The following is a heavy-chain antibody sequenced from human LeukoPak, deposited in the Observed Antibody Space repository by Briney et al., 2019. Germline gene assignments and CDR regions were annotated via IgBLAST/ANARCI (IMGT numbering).Heavy chain of an antibody. CDR2: IYYSGST. CDR1: GGSISSYY. D-gene: IGHD4-17*01. J-gene: IGHJ3*02. CDR3: ATLLTTVTTHDAFDI. Sequence: PSETLSLTCTVSGGSISSYYWSWIRQPPGKGLEWIGYIYYSGSTNYNPSLKSRVTISVDTSKNQFSLKLSSVTAADTAVYYCATLLTTVTTHDAFDIWGQGTMVTVSS. V-gene: IGHV4-59*08.